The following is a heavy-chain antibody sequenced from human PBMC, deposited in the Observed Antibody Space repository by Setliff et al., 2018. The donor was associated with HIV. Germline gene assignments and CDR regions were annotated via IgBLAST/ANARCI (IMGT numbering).Heavy chain of an antibody. CDR1: GGSISSSGYY. CDR3: ARRRGYGYGSDAFDF. Sequence: LSLTCTVSGGSISSSGYYWGWIRQPPGKGLEWIGSIYYSGSTYYNQSLKSRVTISVDTSKNHFSLKLSSVTAADTAVYYCARRRGYGYGSDAFDFWGQGTMVTVSS. D-gene: IGHD5-18*01. V-gene: IGHV4-39*02. J-gene: IGHJ3*01. CDR2: IYYSGST.